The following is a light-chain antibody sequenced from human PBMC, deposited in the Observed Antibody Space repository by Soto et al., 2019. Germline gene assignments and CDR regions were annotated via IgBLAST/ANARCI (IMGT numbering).Light chain of an antibody. V-gene: IGKV1-5*03. CDR1: QSIGSW. J-gene: IGKJ1*01. CDR3: QQYADYSY. CDR2: KAT. Sequence: DIQMTQSPSTLPASVGHRVTVACRASQSIGSWLAWYQQKPGHAPKLLVYKATTLESDVPSRFSGSGSGTEFTLTIASLQPDDFATYYGQQYADYSYFGQRNRVE.